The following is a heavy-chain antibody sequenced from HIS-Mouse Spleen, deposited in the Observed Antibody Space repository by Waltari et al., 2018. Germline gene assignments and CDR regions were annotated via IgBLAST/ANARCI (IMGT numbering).Heavy chain of an antibody. V-gene: IGHV4-39*07. CDR1: GGSISSSSYY. CDR2: IYYSGST. CDR3: AREIPYSSSWYDWYFDL. D-gene: IGHD6-13*01. Sequence: QLQLQESGPGLVKPSETLSLTCTVPGGSISSSSYYWGGLRQPPGKGVEWIGSIYYSGSTYYNPSLKSRVTISVDTSKNQFSLKLSSVTAADTAVYYCAREIPYSSSWYDWYFDLWGRGTLVTVSS. J-gene: IGHJ2*01.